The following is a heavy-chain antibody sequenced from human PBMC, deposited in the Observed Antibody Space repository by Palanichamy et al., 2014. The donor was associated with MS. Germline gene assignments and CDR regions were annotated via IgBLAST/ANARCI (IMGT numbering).Heavy chain of an antibody. CDR1: GGSFSGYY. CDR2: INHSGST. D-gene: IGHD2-15*01. CDR3: ARMVRVVVAATGPYGMDV. J-gene: IGHJ6*02. Sequence: QVQLQQWGAGLLKPSETLSLTCAVYGGSFSGYYWSWIRQPPGKGLEWIGEINHSGSTNYNPSLKSRVTISVDTSKNQFSLKLSSVTAADTAVYYCARMVRVVVAATGPYGMDVWGQGTTVTVSS. V-gene: IGHV4-34*01.